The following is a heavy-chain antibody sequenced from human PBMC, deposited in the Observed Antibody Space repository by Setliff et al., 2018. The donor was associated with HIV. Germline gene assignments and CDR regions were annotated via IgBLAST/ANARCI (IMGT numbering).Heavy chain of an antibody. CDR2: INPNSGGT. Sequence: GASVKVSCKASGYTFTGHYMHWVRQAPGQGLEWMGRINPNSGGTNYAQKFQGKFTMTRDTSISTAYMELSSLRSDDTAVYYCARGGPAAPGAFDIWGQGTMVTVSS. D-gene: IGHD2-2*01. CDR1: GYTFTGHY. CDR3: ARGGPAAPGAFDI. J-gene: IGHJ3*02. V-gene: IGHV1-2*06.